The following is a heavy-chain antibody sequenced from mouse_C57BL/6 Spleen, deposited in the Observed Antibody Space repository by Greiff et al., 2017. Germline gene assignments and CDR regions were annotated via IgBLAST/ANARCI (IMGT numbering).Heavy chain of an antibody. J-gene: IGHJ2*01. Sequence: QVHVKQPGAELVKPGASVKLSCKASGYTFTSYWMHWVKQRPGQGLEWIGMIHPNSGSTNYNEKFKSKATLTVDKSSSTAYMQLSSLTSEDSAVYYCARWGQTGSSDYWGQGTTLTVSS. V-gene: IGHV1-64*01. D-gene: IGHD4-1*01. CDR1: GYTFTSYW. CDR2: IHPNSGST. CDR3: ARWGQTGSSDY.